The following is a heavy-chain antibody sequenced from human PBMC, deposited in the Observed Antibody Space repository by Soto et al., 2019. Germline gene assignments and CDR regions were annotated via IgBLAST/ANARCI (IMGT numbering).Heavy chain of an antibody. CDR1: GFTFSSYG. Sequence: QVQLVESGGGVVQPGRSLKISCEVSGFTFSSYGMHWVRQAPGKGLEWVAVISFDVSSQYYADDVNGRLTISRDNSKNTRYLNMSKLRPEDTAVYYCAKDEERFSEWSPIGALWGMDVWGQGTAVTVSS. V-gene: IGHV3-30*18. J-gene: IGHJ6*02. CDR2: ISFDVSSQ. CDR3: AKDEERFSEWSPIGALWGMDV. D-gene: IGHD3-3*01.